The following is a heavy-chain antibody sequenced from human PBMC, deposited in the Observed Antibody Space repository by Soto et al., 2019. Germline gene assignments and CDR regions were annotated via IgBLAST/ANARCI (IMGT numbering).Heavy chain of an antibody. CDR3: AKDISIWLQFDFQH. CDR1: GFTFDDYA. CDR2: ISWNSGSI. V-gene: IGHV3-9*01. D-gene: IGHD5-12*01. J-gene: IGHJ1*01. Sequence: GGSLRLSCAASGFTFDDYAMHWVRQAPGKGLEWVSGISWNSGSIGYADSVRGRFTISRDNAKNSLYLQMNSLRAEDTALYYCAKDISIWLQFDFQHWGQGTLVTVSS.